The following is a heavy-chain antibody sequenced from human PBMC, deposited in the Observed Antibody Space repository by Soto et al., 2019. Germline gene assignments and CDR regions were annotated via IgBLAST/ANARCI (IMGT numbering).Heavy chain of an antibody. CDR3: AHYFYILVDDAFDI. Sequence: ITLKESGPPLVKPTQTLTLTCTFSGFSLSTSGVGVGWIRQPPGKALVWLALIYWDDDKRYSPSLKSRLTITKHTSKNQVVLTMTNMDPVDTATYYCAHYFYILVDDAFDIWGQGTMVTVSS. D-gene: IGHD2-8*02. J-gene: IGHJ3*02. CDR1: GFSLSTSGVG. CDR2: IYWDDDK. V-gene: IGHV2-5*02.